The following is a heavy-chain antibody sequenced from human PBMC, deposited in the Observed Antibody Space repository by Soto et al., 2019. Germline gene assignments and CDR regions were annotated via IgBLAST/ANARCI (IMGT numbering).Heavy chain of an antibody. CDR1: GGSISSGGYY. Sequence: PSETLSLTCTVSGGSISSGGYYWSWIRQHPGKGLEWIGYVYYSGSTYYNPSLKSRVTISVDTSKNQFSLKLSSVTAADTSVYYCASGAGTIFGVVIILYGMEVWGKGTTVT. J-gene: IGHJ6*04. CDR2: VYYSGST. CDR3: ASGAGTIFGVVIILYGMEV. D-gene: IGHD3-3*01. V-gene: IGHV4-31*03.